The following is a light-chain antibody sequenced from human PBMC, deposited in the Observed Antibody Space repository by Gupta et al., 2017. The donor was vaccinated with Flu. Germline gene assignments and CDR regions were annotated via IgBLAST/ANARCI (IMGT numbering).Light chain of an antibody. CDR3: ASYTSNNTPYV. CDR1: SSDIGGYNY. J-gene: IGLJ1*01. CDR2: EVT. V-gene: IGLV2-14*01. Sequence: QSALTQPASVSGSSGQSITPSCTGTSSDIGGYNYVSWYQQHPGKAPKLLIYEVTNRPSGVSNRFSGSNSGNTASLTISGLQAEDEADYYCASYTSNNTPYVFGSGTKVTVL.